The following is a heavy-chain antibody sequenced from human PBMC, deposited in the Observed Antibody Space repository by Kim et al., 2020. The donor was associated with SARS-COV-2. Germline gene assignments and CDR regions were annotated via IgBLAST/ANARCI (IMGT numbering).Heavy chain of an antibody. Sequence: SVKGRFTISRDNAKNSLYLQMNSLRAEDTALYYCAKERGYSGYDSDAFDIWGQGTMVTVSS. D-gene: IGHD5-12*01. CDR3: AKERGYSGYDSDAFDI. V-gene: IGHV3-9*01. J-gene: IGHJ3*02.